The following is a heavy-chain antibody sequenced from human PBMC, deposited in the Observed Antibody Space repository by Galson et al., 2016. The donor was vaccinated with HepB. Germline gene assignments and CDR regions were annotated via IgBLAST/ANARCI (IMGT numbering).Heavy chain of an antibody. J-gene: IGHJ4*02. D-gene: IGHD2-21*01. Sequence: QSGAEVKKPGESLKISCQGSGYIFTSYWIGWVRQMPGKGLEWMGIIYPNDSNTRYSPSFQGQVTISVDKSISTAYLQWSSLQASDTAMFFFARVKCPFPNSYGNALTNSFDYWGQGTLVTVSS. CDR1: GYIFTSYW. CDR2: IYPNDSNT. CDR3: ARVKCPFPNSYGNALTNSFDY. V-gene: IGHV5-51*01.